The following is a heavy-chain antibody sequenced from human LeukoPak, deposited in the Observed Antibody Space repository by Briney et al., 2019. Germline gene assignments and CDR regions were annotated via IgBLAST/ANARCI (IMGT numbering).Heavy chain of an antibody. Sequence: ASVKVSCKASGYTFTSYYMHWVRQAPGQGLEWMAIVNPSGGSTTYAQKFQGRVTITRDTSASTAYMELSSLRSEDTAVYYCARATYYYDSSGYLDWGQGTLVTVSS. CDR1: GYTFTSYY. J-gene: IGHJ4*02. CDR3: ARATYYYDSSGYLD. V-gene: IGHV1-46*01. D-gene: IGHD3-22*01. CDR2: VNPSGGST.